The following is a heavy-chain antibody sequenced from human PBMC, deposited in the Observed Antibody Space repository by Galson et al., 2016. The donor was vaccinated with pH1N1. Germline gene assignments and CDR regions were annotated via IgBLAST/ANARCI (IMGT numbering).Heavy chain of an antibody. D-gene: IGHD5-24*01. CDR2: ISFDGRNK. CDR3: ARERDGQGFDT. V-gene: IGHV3-30*03. CDR1: GFTFGSYA. Sequence: SLRLSCAASGFTFGSYAMHWVRQAPGKGLEWVADISFDGRNKNYLDSVKGRFSISRDNSQNTLHLQVKGLRADDTAIYFCARERDGQGFDTWGQGTLVSVPS. J-gene: IGHJ4*02.